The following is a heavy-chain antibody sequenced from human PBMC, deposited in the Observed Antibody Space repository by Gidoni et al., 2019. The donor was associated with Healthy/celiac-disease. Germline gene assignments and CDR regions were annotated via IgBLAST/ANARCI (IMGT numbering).Heavy chain of an antibody. CDR1: VCTFSSYA. V-gene: IGHV3-30-3*01. CDR3: GTPADGDYALDY. Sequence: QVQLVESGGGVVQPGSSLRLSCAASVCTFSSYAMPWVRQAPGKGLEWVAVISYDGSNKYYADSVKGRFTISRDNSKNTLYLQMNSLRAEDTAVYYCGTPADGDYALDYWGQGTLVTVSS. CDR2: ISYDGSNK. J-gene: IGHJ4*02. D-gene: IGHD4-17*01.